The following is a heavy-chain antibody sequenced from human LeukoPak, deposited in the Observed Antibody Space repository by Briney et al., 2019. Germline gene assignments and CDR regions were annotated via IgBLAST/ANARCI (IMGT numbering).Heavy chain of an antibody. V-gene: IGHV1-69*13. D-gene: IGHD3-22*01. CDR1: GGTFSIYA. CDR2: IIPIFGTA. J-gene: IGHJ4*02. CDR3: ARSAHYYDSSGYYFNY. Sequence: SVKVSCKASGGTFSIYAISWVRQAPGQGLEWMGGIIPIFGTANYAQKFQGRVTITADESTSTAYMELSSLRSEDTAVYYCARSAHYYDSSGYYFNYWGQGTLVTVSS.